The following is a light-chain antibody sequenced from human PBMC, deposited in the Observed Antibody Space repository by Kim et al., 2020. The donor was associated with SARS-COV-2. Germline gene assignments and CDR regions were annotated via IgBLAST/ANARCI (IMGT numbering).Light chain of an antibody. V-gene: IGKV1-5*03. CDR2: KAS. J-gene: IGKJ1*01. CDR3: QQYNTYSGGA. Sequence: DIQMTQSPSTLSASVGDSITITCRASQNINRWLAWYRQKPGKAPKLLIYKASSLESGVPSRFSGSGSGTEFTLTISSLQPDDSATYYCQQYNTYSGGAFGQGTKVDIK. CDR1: QNINRW.